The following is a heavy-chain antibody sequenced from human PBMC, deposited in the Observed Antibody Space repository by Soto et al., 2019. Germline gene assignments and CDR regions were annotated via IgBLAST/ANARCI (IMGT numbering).Heavy chain of an antibody. J-gene: IGHJ6*02. CDR2: TSYDGKSS. V-gene: IGHV3-30*03. D-gene: IGHD6-25*01. CDR1: GFPFSNYG. CDR3: ARERGTDGYSYYYAMDV. Sequence: QVQLVESGGGVVQPGRSLRLSRAASGFPFSNYGMHWVRLAPGKGLEWVAVTSYDGKSSYYADSVKGRFTISRDNSKTTLYLQMNSLRAEDTALYYCARERGTDGYSYYYAMDVWGQGTTVTVSS.